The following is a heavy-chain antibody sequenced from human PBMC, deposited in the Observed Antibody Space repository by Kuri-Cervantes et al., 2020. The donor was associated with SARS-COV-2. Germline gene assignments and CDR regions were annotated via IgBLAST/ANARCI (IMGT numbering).Heavy chain of an antibody. V-gene: IGHV3-53*04. Sequence: GESLKISCAASGFTVSSNYMSWVRQAPGKGLEWVSVIYSGGSTYYADSVKGRFTISRHNSKNTLYLQMNSLRAEDTAVYYCARDACTSCHAWFYYYGMDVWGQGTTVTVSS. CDR3: ARDACTSCHAWFYYYGMDV. CDR2: IYSGGST. CDR1: GFTVSSNY. D-gene: IGHD2-2*01. J-gene: IGHJ6*02.